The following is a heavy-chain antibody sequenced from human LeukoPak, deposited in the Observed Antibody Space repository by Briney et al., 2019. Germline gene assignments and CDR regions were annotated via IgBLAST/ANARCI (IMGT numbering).Heavy chain of an antibody. CDR3: TRDLGHCTGGTCFPSGPADY. J-gene: IGHJ4*02. V-gene: IGHV3-74*01. CDR1: GFTFSSHW. Sequence: PGGSLRLSCAASGFTFSSHWMHWVRQAPGKGLVWVSLIDGDGSNTNYADSVEGRFVISRDNAKNTLFLQMSSLRADDTGVYYCTRDLGHCTGGTCFPSGPADYWGQGTLVTVSS. CDR2: IDGDGSNT. D-gene: IGHD2-15*01.